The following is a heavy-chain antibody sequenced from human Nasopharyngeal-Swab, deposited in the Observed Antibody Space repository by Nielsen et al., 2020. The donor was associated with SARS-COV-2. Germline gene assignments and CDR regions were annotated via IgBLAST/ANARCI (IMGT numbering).Heavy chain of an antibody. CDR3: ARAALTVTYSFDY. CDR2: ISSSSSYT. D-gene: IGHD3-16*01. V-gene: IGHV3-11*05. CDR1: GFTFSDYY. Sequence: GGSLRLFCAASGFTFSDYYMSWIRQAPGKGLEWVSYISSSSSYTNYADSVKGRFTISRDNAKNSLYLQMNSLRAEDTAVYYCARAALTVTYSFDYWGQGTLVTVSS. J-gene: IGHJ4*02.